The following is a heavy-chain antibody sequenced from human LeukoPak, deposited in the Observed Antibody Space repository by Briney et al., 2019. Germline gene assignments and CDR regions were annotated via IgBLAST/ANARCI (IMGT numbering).Heavy chain of an antibody. J-gene: IGHJ4*02. Sequence: PGGSLRLSCAASGLTFSSYWMHWVRQAPGKGLVWVSRINSDGSSTSYADSVKGRFTISRDNAKNTLYLQMNSLRAEDTAVYYCARVWFGELFRYFDYWGQGTLVTVSS. CDR1: GLTFSSYW. V-gene: IGHV3-74*01. D-gene: IGHD3-10*01. CDR3: ARVWFGELFRYFDY. CDR2: INSDGSST.